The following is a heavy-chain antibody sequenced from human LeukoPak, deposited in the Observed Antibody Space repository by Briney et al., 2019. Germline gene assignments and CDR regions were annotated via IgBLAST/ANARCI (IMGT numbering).Heavy chain of an antibody. CDR1: GFTFSTYA. CDR2: VSDSGSGT. J-gene: IGHJ4*02. Sequence: GGSLRLSCAASGFTFSTYAMSWVRQAPGRGLEWISAVSDSGSGTYYADSVKGRFTISRDNSKNTLYLQMTSLRAEDTALYYCAKGKGSSGWYDWGQGTLVTVSS. CDR3: AKGKGSSGWYD. V-gene: IGHV3-23*01. D-gene: IGHD6-19*01.